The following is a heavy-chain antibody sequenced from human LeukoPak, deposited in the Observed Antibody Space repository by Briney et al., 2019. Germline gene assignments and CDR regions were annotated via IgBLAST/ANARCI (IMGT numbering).Heavy chain of an antibody. D-gene: IGHD5-12*01. Sequence: ASVKVSCKASGYTFTGYYMHWVRQAPGQGLEWMGWINPNSGGTNYAQKFQGRVTMTRDTSISTAYMELSRLRSDDTAVYYCARTTLRHRGDSGYDPWGQGTLVTVSS. J-gene: IGHJ5*02. CDR2: INPNSGGT. CDR3: ARTTLRHRGDSGYDP. CDR1: GYTFTGYY. V-gene: IGHV1-2*02.